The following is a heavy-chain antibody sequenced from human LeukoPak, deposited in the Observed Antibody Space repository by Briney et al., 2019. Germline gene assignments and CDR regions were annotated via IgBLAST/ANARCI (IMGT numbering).Heavy chain of an antibody. V-gene: IGHV3-23*01. Sequence: GGSLRLSCAASGFTFSSYAMSWVRQAPGKGLEWVSAISGSGGSTYYADSVKGRFTISRDNAKNSLYLQMNSLRDEDTAVYYRAREGTAMVSFDYWGQGTLVTVSS. CDR3: AREGTAMVSFDY. J-gene: IGHJ4*02. D-gene: IGHD5-18*01. CDR2: ISGSGGST. CDR1: GFTFSSYA.